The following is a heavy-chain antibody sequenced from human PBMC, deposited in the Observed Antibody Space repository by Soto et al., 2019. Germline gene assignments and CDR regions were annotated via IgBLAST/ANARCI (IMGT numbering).Heavy chain of an antibody. CDR1: GFTFSSYA. CDR2: ISGSGGST. Sequence: EVQLLESGGGLVQPGGSLRLSCAASGFTFSSYAMSWVRQAPGKGLEWVSAISGSGGSTYYADSVKGRFTISRDNSKNTLYLQMNSLRDEDTAVYYCAKGGYCTNGVCYAPDPWGQGTLVTVSS. D-gene: IGHD2-8*01. CDR3: AKGGYCTNGVCYAPDP. J-gene: IGHJ5*02. V-gene: IGHV3-23*01.